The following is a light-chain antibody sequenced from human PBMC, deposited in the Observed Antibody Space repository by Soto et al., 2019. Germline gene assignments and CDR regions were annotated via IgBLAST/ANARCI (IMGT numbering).Light chain of an antibody. CDR2: GAS. J-gene: IGKJ5*01. CDR1: QSVSSNY. Sequence: EIVFTQSPGTLSLSPGERATLSCRASQSVSSNYLAWYQQKPGQAPRLLIYGASTRATGIPDRFSGTGSETDFTLTISGLQSEDSAVYFCQQYNNWPFSFGQGTRLEIK. V-gene: IGKV3-20*01. CDR3: QQYNNWPFS.